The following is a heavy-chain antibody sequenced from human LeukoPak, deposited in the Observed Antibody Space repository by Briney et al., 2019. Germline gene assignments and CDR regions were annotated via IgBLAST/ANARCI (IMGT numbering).Heavy chain of an antibody. CDR3: ARGVSFDYNINCFDP. CDR1: GGTFSSYA. V-gene: IGHV1-69*13. D-gene: IGHD4-11*01. CDR2: IIPIFGTA. Sequence: ASVKVSCKASGGTFSSYAISWVRQAPGQGLEWMGGIIPIFGTANYAQKFQGRVTITADESTSTAYMELSSLRSEDTAVYYCARGVSFDYNINCFDPWGQGTLVTVSS. J-gene: IGHJ5*02.